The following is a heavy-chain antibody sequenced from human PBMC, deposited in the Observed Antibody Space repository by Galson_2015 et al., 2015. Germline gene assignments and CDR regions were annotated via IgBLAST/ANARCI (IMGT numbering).Heavy chain of an antibody. Sequence: SLRLSCAASGFTFSIYAMSWVRQAPGKGLEWVSTLGNDIYYADSVKGRFTISRDNSKNTLYLQMNSLRAEDTAIYYCVKGLGSAASAVLDSWGQGTVVTVSS. CDR2: LGNDI. J-gene: IGHJ4*02. D-gene: IGHD1-26*01. V-gene: IGHV3-23*01. CDR3: VKGLGSAASAVLDS. CDR1: GFTFSIYA.